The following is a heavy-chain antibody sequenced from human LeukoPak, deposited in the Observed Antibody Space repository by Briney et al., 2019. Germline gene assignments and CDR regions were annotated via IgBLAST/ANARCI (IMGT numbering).Heavy chain of an antibody. CDR2: IYYSGST. Sequence: PSETLSLTCTVSGGSISSYYWSWIRQPPGKGLEWIGYIYYSGSTNYNPSLKSRVIISVDTSKNQFSLKLSSVTAADTAVYYCARAGGSYYPIMYNWFDPWGQGTLVTVS. V-gene: IGHV4-59*01. J-gene: IGHJ5*02. CDR3: ARAGGSYYPIMYNWFDP. CDR1: GGSISSYY. D-gene: IGHD3-10*01.